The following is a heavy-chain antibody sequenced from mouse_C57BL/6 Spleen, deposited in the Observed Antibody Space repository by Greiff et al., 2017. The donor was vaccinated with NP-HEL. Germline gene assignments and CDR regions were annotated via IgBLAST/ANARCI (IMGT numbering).Heavy chain of an antibody. D-gene: IGHD1-1*01. V-gene: IGHV5-4*03. CDR3: ARDYYGGSDRYFDV. Sequence: EVKLMESGGGLVKPGGSLKLSCAASGFTFSSYAMSWVRQTPEKRLEWVATISDGGSYTYYPDNVKGRFTISRDNAKNNLYLQMSHLKCEDTEMYSCARDYYGGSDRYFDVWGTGTTLTVSS. J-gene: IGHJ1*03. CDR2: ISDGGSYT. CDR1: GFTFSSYA.